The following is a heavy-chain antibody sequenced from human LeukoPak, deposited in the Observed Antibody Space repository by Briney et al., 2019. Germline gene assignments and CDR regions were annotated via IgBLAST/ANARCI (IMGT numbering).Heavy chain of an antibody. D-gene: IGHD3-3*01. V-gene: IGHV4-59*01. Sequence: SETLSLTCTVSGGSISSYYWSWIRQPPGKGLEWIGYIYYSGSTNYNPSLKSRVTISVDTSKNQFSLKLSSVTAADTAVYYCVRGRSYYDFWSDLNWFDPWGQGTLVTVSS. CDR3: VRGRSYYDFWSDLNWFDP. CDR1: GGSISSYY. J-gene: IGHJ5*02. CDR2: IYYSGST.